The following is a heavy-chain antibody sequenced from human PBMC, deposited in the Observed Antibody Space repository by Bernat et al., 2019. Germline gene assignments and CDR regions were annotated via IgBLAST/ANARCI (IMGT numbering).Heavy chain of an antibody. D-gene: IGHD4-23*01. Sequence: EVQLVESGGGLVQPGGSLRLSCAASGFTFSTYWMHWVRQVSGKGLEWVSRIRGDGSRTTYADSVKGRFTISRDNAKNTLSLQMNSLRAEDTAVYYCARDPDYGGYSYFESWGQGTLVTVSS. CDR3: ARDPDYGGYSYFES. V-gene: IGHV3-74*01. J-gene: IGHJ4*02. CDR2: IRGDGSRT. CDR1: GFTFSTYW.